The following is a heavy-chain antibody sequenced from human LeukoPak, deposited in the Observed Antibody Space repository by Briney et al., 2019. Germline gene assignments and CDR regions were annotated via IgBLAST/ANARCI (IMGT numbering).Heavy chain of an antibody. Sequence: SETLSLTCAVYGGSFSGYYWGWFGQPPGKGLEWIGYIYYSGSTNYNPSLKSRVTISVDTSKNQFSLKLSSVTAADTAVYHCAREAMYSYGNNFDYWGQGTLVTVSS. CDR3: AREAMYSYGNNFDY. J-gene: IGHJ4*02. CDR2: IYYSGST. D-gene: IGHD5-18*01. V-gene: IGHV4-59*13. CDR1: GGSFSGYY.